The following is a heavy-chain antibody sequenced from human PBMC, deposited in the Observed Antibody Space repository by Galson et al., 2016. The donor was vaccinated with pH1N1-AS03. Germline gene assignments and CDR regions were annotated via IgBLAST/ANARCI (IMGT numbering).Heavy chain of an antibody. Sequence: SVKVSCKASGYTFTGFYVHWVRQAPGQGLEWMGWIDPNSGVTNYAQKFQARVTMTRDTSSTTAYMEVSGLKSDDTAVYYCARDPRGPCTSTTCATAYYFGMDVWGQGTTVIVSS. CDR3: ARDPRGPCTSTTCATAYYFGMDV. D-gene: IGHD2/OR15-2a*01. V-gene: IGHV1-2*02. CDR1: GYTFTGFY. CDR2: IDPNSGVT. J-gene: IGHJ6*02.